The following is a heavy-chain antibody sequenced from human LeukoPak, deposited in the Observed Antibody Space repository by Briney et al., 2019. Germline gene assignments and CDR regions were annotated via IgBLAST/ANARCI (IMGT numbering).Heavy chain of an antibody. CDR2: INHSGST. Sequence: HSETLSLTCAVYGGSFSGYYWSWIRQPPGKGLEWIGEINHSGSTNYNPSLKSRVTISVDTSKNQFSLKLSSVTAADTAVYYCERGEEVVGATLRFYYFDYWGQGTLVTVSS. CDR3: ERGEEVVGATLRFYYFDY. J-gene: IGHJ4*02. V-gene: IGHV4-34*01. D-gene: IGHD1-26*01. CDR1: GGSFSGYY.